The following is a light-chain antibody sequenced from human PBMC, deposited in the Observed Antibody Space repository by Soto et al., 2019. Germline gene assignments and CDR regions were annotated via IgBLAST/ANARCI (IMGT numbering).Light chain of an antibody. CDR2: GAF. CDR1: QYISTK. CDR3: QQYGDSPWT. J-gene: IGKJ1*01. Sequence: VLTQSPDSLSLSPGERATLSCRASQYISTKLAWYQQKPGQAPRLLFSGAFNRATDTPDRFSGSGSGTDFTLIISGVEAEALAMYYCQQYGDSPWTFGQGTKVDIK. V-gene: IGKV3-20*01.